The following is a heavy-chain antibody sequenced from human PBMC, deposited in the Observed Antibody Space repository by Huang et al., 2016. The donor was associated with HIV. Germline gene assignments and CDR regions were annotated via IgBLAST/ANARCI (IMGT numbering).Heavy chain of an antibody. Sequence: QVQLVESGGGVVQPGRSLRLSCAASGFPFNNHAMHWVRQAPGNVIDWVAVISNDGSNNYYAESVKGRFTIPRDSSKSTLFLHMTSLRTEDTAVYYCARAKDTWDAYDIWGQGTMVIVSS. CDR2: ISNDGSNN. J-gene: IGHJ3*02. CDR1: GFPFNNHA. D-gene: IGHD5-18*01. CDR3: ARAKDTWDAYDI. V-gene: IGHV3-30*17.